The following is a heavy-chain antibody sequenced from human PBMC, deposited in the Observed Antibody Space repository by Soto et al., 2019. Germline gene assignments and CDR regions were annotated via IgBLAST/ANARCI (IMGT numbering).Heavy chain of an antibody. V-gene: IGHV5-51*01. J-gene: IGHJ6*02. CDR1: GYTFTNYW. Sequence: GESLKISCNGSGYTFTNYWIGLVLQMPGKGLEWMGIIYPGDSDTKYNPSFQGQVTISADKSITTTYLRWTSLKASDTAIYYCAASIFYYGMDVWGQGTTVTVSS. CDR3: AASIFYYGMDV. CDR2: IYPGDSDT.